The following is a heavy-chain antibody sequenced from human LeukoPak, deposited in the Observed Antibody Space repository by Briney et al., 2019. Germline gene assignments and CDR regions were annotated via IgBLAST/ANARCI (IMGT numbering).Heavy chain of an antibody. CDR3: AKAPQLWIDY. V-gene: IGHV3-30*02. J-gene: IGHJ4*02. CDR1: GFTFSSYG. Sequence: SGGPLRLSCAASGFTFSSYGMHWVRQAPGKGLEWVAFIRYDGSNKYYADSVKGRFTISRDNSKNTLYLQMNSLRAEDTAVYYCAKAPQLWIDYWGQGTLVTVSS. D-gene: IGHD5-18*01. CDR2: IRYDGSNK.